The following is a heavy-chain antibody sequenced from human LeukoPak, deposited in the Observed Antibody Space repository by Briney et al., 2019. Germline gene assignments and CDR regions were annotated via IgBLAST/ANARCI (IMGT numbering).Heavy chain of an antibody. V-gene: IGHV4-59*12. J-gene: IGHJ3*02. CDR3: AIRDITGTGAFDI. Sequence: SGGSLRLSCAASGFTFSSYWMSWVRQAPGKGLEWIGSMYYSGSTNYNPSLKSRVTISVDTPKNQFSLKLSSVTAADTAVYYCAIRDITGTGAFDIWGQGTMVTVSS. D-gene: IGHD1-7*01. CDR2: MYYSGST. CDR1: GFTFSSYW.